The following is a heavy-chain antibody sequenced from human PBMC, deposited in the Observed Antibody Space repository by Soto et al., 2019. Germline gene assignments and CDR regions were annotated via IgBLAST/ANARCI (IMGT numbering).Heavy chain of an antibody. J-gene: IGHJ4*02. V-gene: IGHV4-30-2*01. CDR3: ARASYGSGSYYRLYFDY. CDR2: IYHSGST. Sequence: QLQLQESGSGLVKPSQTLSLTCAVSGGSISSGGYSWSWIRQPPGKGLEWIGYIYHSGSTYYNPSLKSRVPISVDRSKNQFSLKLSSVTAADTAVYYCARASYGSGSYYRLYFDYWGQGTLVTVSS. D-gene: IGHD3-10*01. CDR1: GGSISSGGYS.